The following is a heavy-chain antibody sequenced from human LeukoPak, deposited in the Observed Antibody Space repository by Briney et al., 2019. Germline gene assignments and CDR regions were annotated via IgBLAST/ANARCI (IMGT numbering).Heavy chain of an antibody. CDR3: ARWELLDY. V-gene: IGHV4-59*01. CDR2: IYYSGST. D-gene: IGHD1-26*01. J-gene: IGHJ4*02. Sequence: SETLSLTCAVYGGSFSGYYWSWIRQPPGKGLEWIGYIYYSGSTNYNPSLKSRVTISVDTSKNQFSLKLSSVTAADTAVYYCARWELLDYWGQGTLVTVSS. CDR1: GGSFSGYY.